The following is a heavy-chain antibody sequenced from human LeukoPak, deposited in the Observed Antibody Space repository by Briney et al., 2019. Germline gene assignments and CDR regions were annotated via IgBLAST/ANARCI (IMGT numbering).Heavy chain of an antibody. V-gene: IGHV3-21*01. D-gene: IGHD1-26*01. CDR3: ARDFLKAKYNWFDP. Sequence: GGSLRLSCAASGFTFSSYSMNWVRQAPGKGLEWVSSISSSSSYIYYVDSVKGRFTISRDNAKNSLYLQMNSLRAEDTAVYYCARDFLKAKYNWFDPWGQGTLVTVSS. CDR2: ISSSSSYI. J-gene: IGHJ5*02. CDR1: GFTFSSYS.